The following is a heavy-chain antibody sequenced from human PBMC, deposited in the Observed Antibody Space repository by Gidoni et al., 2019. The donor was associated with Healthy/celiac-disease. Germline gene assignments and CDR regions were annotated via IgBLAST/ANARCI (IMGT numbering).Heavy chain of an antibody. CDR1: YS. Sequence: YSMNWVRQAPGKGLEWVSYISSSSSTIYYADSVKGRFTISRDNAKNSLYLQMNSLRAEDTAVYYCARDGGYYSRYPSGAFDIWGQVTMVTVSS. CDR3: ARDGGYYSRYPSGAFDI. V-gene: IGHV3-48*04. CDR2: ISSSSSTI. J-gene: IGHJ3*02. D-gene: IGHD1-26*01.